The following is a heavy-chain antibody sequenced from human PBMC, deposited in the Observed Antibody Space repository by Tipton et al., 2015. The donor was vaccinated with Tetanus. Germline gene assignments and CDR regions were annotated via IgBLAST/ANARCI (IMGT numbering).Heavy chain of an antibody. Sequence: GSLRLSCVASGFTFDDAWMTWVRQTPGRGLEWVGRIKSKADGGTSDYATPVRGRFIISREDSTNTLFLQMNSLKTEDTAVYYCTTGAGTISMVGGLIRDHWGQGTLVTVSS. CDR2: IKSKADGGTS. CDR3: TTGAGTISMVGGLIRDH. D-gene: IGHD3-10*01. V-gene: IGHV3-15*01. J-gene: IGHJ4*02. CDR1: GFTFDDAW.